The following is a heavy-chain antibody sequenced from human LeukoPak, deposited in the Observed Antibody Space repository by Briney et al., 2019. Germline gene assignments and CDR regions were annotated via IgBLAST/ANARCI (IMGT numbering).Heavy chain of an antibody. CDR1: GGSFSGYY. V-gene: IGHV4-34*01. D-gene: IGHD3-16*02. Sequence: PSETLSLTCAVSGGSFSGYYWSWIRQPPGKGLEWIGEINHSGSTNYNPSLKSRVTISVDTSKNQFSLKLSSVTAADTAVYYCARFRFGGVIVKTYYFDYWGQGTLVTVSS. J-gene: IGHJ4*02. CDR3: ARFRFGGVIVKTYYFDY. CDR2: INHSGST.